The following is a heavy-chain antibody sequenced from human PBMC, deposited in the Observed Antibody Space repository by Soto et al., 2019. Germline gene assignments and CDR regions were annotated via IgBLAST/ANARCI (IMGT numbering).Heavy chain of an antibody. CDR2: IIPIFGTA. D-gene: IGHD1-26*01. CDR3: ARDGGSPSGGIDY. J-gene: IGHJ4*02. Sequence: QVQLVQSGAEVQKPGSSVKVSCKASGGTFSSYSINWVRQAPGQGVEWMGEIIPIFGTANYAQKFQGRVTISADESTSTAYMALISVRSEYTAVYSCARDGGSPSGGIDYWGQGTLVTVSS. CDR1: GGTFSSYS. V-gene: IGHV1-69*01.